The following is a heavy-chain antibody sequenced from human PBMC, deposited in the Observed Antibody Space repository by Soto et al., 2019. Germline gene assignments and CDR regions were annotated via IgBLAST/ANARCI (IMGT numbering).Heavy chain of an antibody. Sequence: EVQLVESGGGLVQPGGSLRLSCAASGFTFSSYEMNWVRQAPGKGLEWVSYISSSGSTIYYADSVKGRFTISRDNAKNSLYMQMNSLRAEDTAVYYCASAIFGVVIPGGMDVWGQGTKVTVSS. D-gene: IGHD3-3*01. CDR1: GFTFSSYE. V-gene: IGHV3-48*03. CDR2: ISSSGSTI. CDR3: ASAIFGVVIPGGMDV. J-gene: IGHJ6*02.